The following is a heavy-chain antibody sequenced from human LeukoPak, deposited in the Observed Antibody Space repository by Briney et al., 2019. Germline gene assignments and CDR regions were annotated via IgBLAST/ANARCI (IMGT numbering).Heavy chain of an antibody. CDR3: ATGTPVDY. D-gene: IGHD2-15*01. CDR1: GFTFSNAW. J-gene: IGHJ4*02. CDR2: IKSKTEGTTI. V-gene: IGHV3-15*01. Sequence: GGSLRLSCAGSGFTFSNAWMSWVRQAPGKGLEWLGRIKSKTEGTTIDYAAPVKGRCTIARDDSKNMVFLQMDSLRVEDTDVYVCATGTPVDYWGQGTLVTVSS.